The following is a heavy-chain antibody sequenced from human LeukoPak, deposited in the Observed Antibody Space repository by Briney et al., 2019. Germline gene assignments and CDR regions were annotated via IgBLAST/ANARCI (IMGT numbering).Heavy chain of an antibody. CDR3: RRGGCQQYLYDVMDV. D-gene: IGHD2-8*01. Sequence: PGGSLRLSCAASGFTFSSYAMHWVRQAPGKGLEWVAVISYDGSNKYYADSVKGRFTISRDNSKNTLYLQMNSLKAEDTAVYYCRRGGCQQYLYDVMDVWGQGTTVTVS. J-gene: IGHJ6*02. CDR1: GFTFSSYA. V-gene: IGHV3-30-3*01. CDR2: ISYDGSNK.